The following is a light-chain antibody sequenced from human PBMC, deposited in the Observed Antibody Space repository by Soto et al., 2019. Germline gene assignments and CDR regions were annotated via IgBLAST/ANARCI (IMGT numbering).Light chain of an antibody. CDR3: CSYAGSYTLFV. Sequence: QSALTQPASVSGSPGQSITISCTGTSSDVGGYNYVSWYQQHPGKAPKLMIYEVNNRPSGVSNRFSGSKSGNTASLTISGLQAEDEADYYCCSYAGSYTLFVFGTGTKVTVL. V-gene: IGLV2-14*01. CDR1: SSDVGGYNY. CDR2: EVN. J-gene: IGLJ1*01.